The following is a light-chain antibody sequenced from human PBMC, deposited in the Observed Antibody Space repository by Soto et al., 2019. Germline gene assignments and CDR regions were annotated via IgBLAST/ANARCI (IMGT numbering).Light chain of an antibody. CDR1: QSVSSY. CDR3: QQRSNWPRSLT. Sequence: EIVLARSRATPSFSPGERATPPCRANQSVSSYFAWYQQKPGQAPRLLLYDASNRATGIPAGFSGSGSVTDFTLTISSLEPEEFACYYCQQRSNWPRSLTFGGGTKVDIK. V-gene: IGKV3-11*01. CDR2: DAS. J-gene: IGKJ4*01.